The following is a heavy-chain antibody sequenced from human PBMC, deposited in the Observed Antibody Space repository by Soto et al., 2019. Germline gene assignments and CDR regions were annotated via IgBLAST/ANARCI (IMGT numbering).Heavy chain of an antibody. CDR3: AKDQAAAGTISRYFQH. D-gene: IGHD6-13*01. CDR2: ISGSDGTT. J-gene: IGHJ1*01. Sequence: EVQLLESGGGLVQPEGSLRLSCAASGFSFSTYAMSWVRQAPGKGLEWVSGISGSDGTTYYADSVKGRFTISRDNSKNTLYLQVNSLRVEDTAVYYCAKDQAAAGTISRYFQHWGQGTLVTVSS. CDR1: GFSFSTYA. V-gene: IGHV3-23*01.